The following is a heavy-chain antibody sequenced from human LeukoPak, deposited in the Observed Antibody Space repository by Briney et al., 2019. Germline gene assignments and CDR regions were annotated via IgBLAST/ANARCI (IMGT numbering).Heavy chain of an antibody. J-gene: IGHJ3*02. CDR2: IYHSGGT. V-gene: IGHV4-4*02. CDR1: GGSISSSNW. Sequence: PSETLSLTCAVSGGSISSSNWWSWVRQPPGKGLEWIGEIYHSGGTNYNPSLKSRVTISVDKSKNQFSLKLSSVTAADTAVYYCARDCSSTSCPFGRAFDIWGQGTMGTVSS. CDR3: ARDCSSTSCPFGRAFDI. D-gene: IGHD2-2*01.